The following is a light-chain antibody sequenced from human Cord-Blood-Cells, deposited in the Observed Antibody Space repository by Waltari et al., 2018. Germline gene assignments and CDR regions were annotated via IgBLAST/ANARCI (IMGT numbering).Light chain of an antibody. CDR3: LQDYNDPRT. CDR1: QGMRND. Sequence: AIQMTQSPSSLSASVGDRVTITCRASQGMRNDLGWYQQKPGQAPKLLIYAASSLQSGVPARFSGSGSGTDFTLTISRLQPEDFATYYCLQDYNDPRTFGQGTKVEIK. J-gene: IGKJ1*01. V-gene: IGKV1-6*01. CDR2: AAS.